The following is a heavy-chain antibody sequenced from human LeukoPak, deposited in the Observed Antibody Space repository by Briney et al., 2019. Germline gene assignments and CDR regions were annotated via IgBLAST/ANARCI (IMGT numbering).Heavy chain of an antibody. D-gene: IGHD3-10*01. CDR1: GYTLTELS. V-gene: IGHV1-24*01. J-gene: IGHJ6*03. CDR3: ARGWFGSRPFYYYYMDV. CDR2: VDPDDGET. Sequence: AASVKVSCKVSGYTLTELSMHWVRQAPGKGLEWMGGVDPDDGETIYAQKFQGRVTMTEDTSTDTAYMELSSLRSEDTAVYYCARGWFGSRPFYYYYMDVWGKGTTVTISS.